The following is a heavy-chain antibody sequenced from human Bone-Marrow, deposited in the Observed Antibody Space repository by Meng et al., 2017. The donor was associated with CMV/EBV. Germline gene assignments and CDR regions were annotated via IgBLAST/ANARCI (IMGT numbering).Heavy chain of an antibody. CDR2: IIPILGIA. J-gene: IGHJ4*02. V-gene: IGHV1-69*02. D-gene: IGHD6-13*01. CDR3: AYQAAGKGWADY. CDR1: GGTFSSYT. Sequence: SVKVSCKASGGTFSSYTISWVRQAPGQGLEWMGRIIPILGIANYAQKFQGRVTITADKSTSTAYMELSSLRSDDTAVYYCAYQAAGKGWADYWGQGTLVTVSS.